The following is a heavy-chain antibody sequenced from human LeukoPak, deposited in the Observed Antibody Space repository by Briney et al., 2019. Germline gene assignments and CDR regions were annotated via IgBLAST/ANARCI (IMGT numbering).Heavy chain of an antibody. Sequence: GGSLRLSCAASGFTFSSYEMNWVRQAPGKGLEWVSYISSSGSTIYYADSVKGRFTISRDNAKNSLYLQMNSLRAEDTAVYYCARGGELRLSWADYWGQGTLVTVSS. CDR3: ARGGELRLSWADY. V-gene: IGHV3-48*03. D-gene: IGHD1-26*01. CDR1: GFTFSSYE. CDR2: ISSSGSTI. J-gene: IGHJ4*02.